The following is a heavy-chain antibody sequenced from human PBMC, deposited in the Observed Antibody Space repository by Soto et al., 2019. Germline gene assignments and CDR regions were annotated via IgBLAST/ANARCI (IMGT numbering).Heavy chain of an antibody. CDR1: GGSISTNNW. CDR2: VFHTGSY. V-gene: IGHV4-4*02. CDR3: ARGGDWSFDD. D-gene: IGHD1-1*01. Sequence: QVQLQESGPGLVKPSGTLSLTCAVSGGSISTNNWWTWVRQPPGKGLEWIGEVFHTGSYNCNPSLKSRVIISVDKYKNQCSLQVTSVTTADTAFYYCARGGDWSFDDWGQGTLVTVSS. J-gene: IGHJ4*02.